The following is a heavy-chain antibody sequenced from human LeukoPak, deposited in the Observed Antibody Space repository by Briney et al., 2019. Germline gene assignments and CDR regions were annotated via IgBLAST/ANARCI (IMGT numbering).Heavy chain of an antibody. CDR3: VRAIPAAILGAFDI. J-gene: IGHJ3*02. D-gene: IGHD2-2*02. Sequence: GGSLRLSCAASGFTVSSNYMSWVRQAPGKGLEWVSVIYSGGSTYYADSVKGRFTISRDNAKNSLYLQMNSLRAEDTAIYYCVRAIPAAILGAFDIWGQGTMVTVSS. V-gene: IGHV3-66*01. CDR1: GFTVSSNY. CDR2: IYSGGST.